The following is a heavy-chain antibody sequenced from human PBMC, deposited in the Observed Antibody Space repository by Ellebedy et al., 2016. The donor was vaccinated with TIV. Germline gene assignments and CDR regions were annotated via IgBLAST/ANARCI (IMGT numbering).Heavy chain of an antibody. D-gene: IGHD3/OR15-3a*01. CDR3: ARAADDLWTGNYYYYYGMDV. Sequence: GGSLRLSXAASGYTFSNYGMHWVRQTPGKGLEWVAVIWYDGSNKYYGDSMKGRFTISRDNSKNTLYLQINSLRAEDTAVYYCARAADDLWTGNYYYYYGMDVWGQGTMVTVSS. CDR2: IWYDGSNK. V-gene: IGHV3-33*01. J-gene: IGHJ6*02. CDR1: GYTFSNYG.